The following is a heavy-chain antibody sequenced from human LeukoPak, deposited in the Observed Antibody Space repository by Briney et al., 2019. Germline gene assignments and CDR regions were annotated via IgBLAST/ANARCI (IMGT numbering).Heavy chain of an antibody. D-gene: IGHD3-10*01. CDR2: ISYDGSNK. V-gene: IGHV3-30*03. J-gene: IGHJ4*02. CDR1: GFTFSSYG. CDR3: ARYTERLLWTEGYFDY. Sequence: PGRSLRLSCAASGFTFSSYGMHWVRQAPGKGLEWVAVISYDGSNKYYADSVKGRFTISRDNSKNTLYLQMNSLRAEDTAVYYCARYTERLLWTEGYFDYWGQGTLVTVSS.